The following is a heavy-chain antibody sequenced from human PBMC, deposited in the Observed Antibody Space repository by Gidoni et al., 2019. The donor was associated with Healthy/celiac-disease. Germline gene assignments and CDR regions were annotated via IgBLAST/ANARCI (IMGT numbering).Heavy chain of an antibody. D-gene: IGHD3-9*01. J-gene: IGHJ4*02. CDR2: SSSSSSYI. Sequence: EVQLVESGGGLVKPGGSLRLSCAASGFTFSSYSMNWVRQAPGKGLEWVSSSSSSSSYIYYADSVKGRVTITRDNAKNSLYLQMNSLRAEDTAVYYCARSLRYFDYYFDYWGQGTLVTVSS. V-gene: IGHV3-21*01. CDR1: GFTFSSYS. CDR3: ARSLRYFDYYFDY.